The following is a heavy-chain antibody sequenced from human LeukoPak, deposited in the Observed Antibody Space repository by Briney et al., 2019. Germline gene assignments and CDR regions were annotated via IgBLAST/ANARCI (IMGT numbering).Heavy chain of an antibody. CDR1: GFTFSSYG. D-gene: IGHD6-13*01. Sequence: GGSLRLSCAASGFTFSSYGMHWVRQAPGKGLEWVAVISYDGSNKYYADSVKGRFTISRDNSKNTLHLQMNSLRAEDTAVYYCAKDTRSWCDYYYGMDVWGQGTTVTVSS. J-gene: IGHJ6*02. CDR2: ISYDGSNK. CDR3: AKDTRSWCDYYYGMDV. V-gene: IGHV3-30*18.